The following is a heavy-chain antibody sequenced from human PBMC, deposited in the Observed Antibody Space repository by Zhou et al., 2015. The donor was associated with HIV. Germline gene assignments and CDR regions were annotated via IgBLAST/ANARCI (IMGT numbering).Heavy chain of an antibody. CDR2: LTPMFTRA. Sequence: QVYLVQSGAELRKPGSSVKVSCKTYGAPFNTFALNWVRQAPGQGPEWMGTLTPMFTRADYSRKFRGRVTMTADMSTDTGYMELSVLRFEDTAVYYCARGFSHGDHEVFFKEWGRGTLVTVSS. J-gene: IGHJ1*01. D-gene: IGHD4-17*01. CDR3: ARGFSHGDHEVFFKE. V-gene: IGHV1-69*06. CDR1: GAPFNTFA.